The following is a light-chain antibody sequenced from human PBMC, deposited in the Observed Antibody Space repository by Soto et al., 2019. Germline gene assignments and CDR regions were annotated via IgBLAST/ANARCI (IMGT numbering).Light chain of an antibody. CDR1: GGDIGFYNY. V-gene: IGLV2-8*01. CDR2: EVN. Sequence: QSVLTQPASVSGPPGQSITISCTGTGGDIGFYNYVSWYQQHPGKAPKLMIYEVNKRPSGVPDRFSGSKSGNTASLTVSGLQAEDEADYYCSSYAGSSNVFGTGTKLTVL. J-gene: IGLJ1*01. CDR3: SSYAGSSNV.